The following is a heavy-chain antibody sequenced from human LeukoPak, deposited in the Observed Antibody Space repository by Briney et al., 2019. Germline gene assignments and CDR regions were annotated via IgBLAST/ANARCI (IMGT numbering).Heavy chain of an antibody. Sequence: PGRSLRLSCAASGFTFDDYAMHWVRQAPGKGLEWVSGISWNSGSIGYADSVKGRFTISRDNAKNSLYLQMSSLRAEDTALYYCAKDDSGWYPPYFDLWGRGTLVTVSS. J-gene: IGHJ2*01. V-gene: IGHV3-9*01. CDR1: GFTFDDYA. D-gene: IGHD6-19*01. CDR2: ISWNSGSI. CDR3: AKDDSGWYPPYFDL.